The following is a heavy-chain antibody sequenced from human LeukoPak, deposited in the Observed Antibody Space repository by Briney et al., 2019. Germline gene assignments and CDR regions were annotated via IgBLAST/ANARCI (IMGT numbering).Heavy chain of an antibody. CDR3: ARGQWLVF. D-gene: IGHD6-19*01. J-gene: IGHJ4*02. CDR1: GGSISSSSYY. Sequence: SETLSLTCTVSGGSISSSSYYWGWIRQPPGKGLEWIGSVYYSGSTYCNPSLKSRVTMSVDTSRNQFSLKLSSVTAADTAVYYCARGQWLVFRGQGTLVTVSS. CDR2: VYYSGST. V-gene: IGHV4-39*01.